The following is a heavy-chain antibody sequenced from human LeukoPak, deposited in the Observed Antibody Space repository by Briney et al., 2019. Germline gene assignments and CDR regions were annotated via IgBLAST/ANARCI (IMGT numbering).Heavy chain of an antibody. Sequence: GASVKVSCKASGYTFTGYYMHWVRQAPGQGLEWMGWINPNSGNTGYAQKFQGRVTMTRNTSISTAYMELSSLRSEDTAVYYCARGLLAAAGLYYYYYYMDVWGKGTTVTVSS. CDR2: INPNSGNT. J-gene: IGHJ6*03. CDR1: GYTFTGYY. D-gene: IGHD6-13*01. V-gene: IGHV1-8*02. CDR3: ARGLLAAAGLYYYYYYMDV.